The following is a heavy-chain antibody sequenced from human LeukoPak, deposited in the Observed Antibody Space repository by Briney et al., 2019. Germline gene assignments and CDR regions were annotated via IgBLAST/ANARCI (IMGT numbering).Heavy chain of an antibody. J-gene: IGHJ6*02. CDR2: INPNSGGT. CDR1: GYTFTGYY. D-gene: IGHD5-12*01. Sequence: ASVKVSCKASGYTFTGYYMHRVRQAPGQGLEWMGWINPNSGGTNYAQKFQGWVTMTRDTSISTAYMELSRLRSDDTAVYYCARGGYDLDYYYYGMDVWGQGTTVTVSS. CDR3: ARGGYDLDYYYYGMDV. V-gene: IGHV1-2*04.